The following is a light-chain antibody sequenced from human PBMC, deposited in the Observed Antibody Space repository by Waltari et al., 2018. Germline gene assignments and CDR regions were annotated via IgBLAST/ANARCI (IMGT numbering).Light chain of an antibody. CDR2: DVT. CDR1: SSDVGGYNY. V-gene: IGLV2-11*01. CDR3: CSFAAGDAYV. J-gene: IGLJ1*01. Sequence: QSALTQPRSVSGSPGQSVAISCTGTSSDVGGYNYVSWYQQHPGKAPKLMIYDVTERPSGVPDRFSASKSGNTASLTCSGLQAEDEADYYCCSFAAGDAYVFGTGTKVTVL.